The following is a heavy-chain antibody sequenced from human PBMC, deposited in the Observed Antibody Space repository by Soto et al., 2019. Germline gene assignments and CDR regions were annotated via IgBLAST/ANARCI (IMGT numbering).Heavy chain of an antibody. CDR3: ASYYDYIWGSYRTIDY. J-gene: IGHJ4*02. CDR2: ISSSSSTI. D-gene: IGHD3-16*02. Sequence: GGSLRLSCAASGFPFSSYSMNWVRQAPGKGLEWVSYISSSSSTIYYADSVKGRFTTSRDNAKNSLYLQMNSLRAEDTAVYYRASYYDYIWGSYRTIDYWGQGTLVTVSS. V-gene: IGHV3-48*01. CDR1: GFPFSSYS.